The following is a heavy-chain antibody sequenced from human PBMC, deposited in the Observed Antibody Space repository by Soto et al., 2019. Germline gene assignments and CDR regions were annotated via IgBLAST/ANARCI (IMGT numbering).Heavy chain of an antibody. CDR1: GFTFNTYW. D-gene: IGHD2-8*02. Sequence: GGSLRLSCAASGFTFNTYWMHWVRQSPGKGLVWVSRINGDGYSTTYADFVKGRFTVSRDNAKNTLYLQMNSLRAEDTAVYYCARPTGYCTVTTCLYGLDVWGQGTTVTVSS. J-gene: IGHJ6*02. V-gene: IGHV3-74*03. CDR3: ARPTGYCTVTTCLYGLDV. CDR2: INGDGYST.